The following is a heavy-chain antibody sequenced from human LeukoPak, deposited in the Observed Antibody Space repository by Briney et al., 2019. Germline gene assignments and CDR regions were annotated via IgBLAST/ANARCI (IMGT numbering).Heavy chain of an antibody. Sequence: ASVKVSCKASGGTFSSYAISWVRQAPGQRLEWMGWINAGNGNTKYSQKFQGRVTITRDTSASTAYMELSSLRSEDTAVYYCARDRDYYDSSGYYFDYWGQGTLVTVSS. D-gene: IGHD3-22*01. V-gene: IGHV1-3*01. J-gene: IGHJ4*02. CDR1: GGTFSSYA. CDR2: INAGNGNT. CDR3: ARDRDYYDSSGYYFDY.